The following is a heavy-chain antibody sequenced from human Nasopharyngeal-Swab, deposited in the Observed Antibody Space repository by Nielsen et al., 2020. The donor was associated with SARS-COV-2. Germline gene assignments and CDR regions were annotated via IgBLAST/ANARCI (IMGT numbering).Heavy chain of an antibody. CDR3: ARTRITIFGGVFTKVDY. J-gene: IGHJ4*02. Sequence: GGSLRLSCSASGFTFTDYYVSWVRQAPGKGLEWVANINQDGTVTDYVDSVKGRFTISRDNAKHSLDLQLNSLRAEDTAVYYCARTRITIFGGVFTKVDYWGQGTLVTVSS. V-gene: IGHV3-7*03. D-gene: IGHD3-3*01. CDR2: INQDGTVT. CDR1: GFTFTDYY.